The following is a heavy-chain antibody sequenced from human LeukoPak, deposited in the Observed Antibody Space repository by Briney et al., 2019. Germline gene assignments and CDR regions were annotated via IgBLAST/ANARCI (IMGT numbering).Heavy chain of an antibody. CDR1: GFTFSSYA. V-gene: IGHV3-30*04. J-gene: IGHJ5*02. D-gene: IGHD2-2*01. CDR2: ISYDGSNK. CDR3: ARLEVPPGNRGWYYES. Sequence: GGSLRLSCAASGFTFSSYAMHWVRQAPGKGLEWVAVISYDGSNKYYADSVKGRFTISRDNAEKSLYLQMNSLRGEDTALYYCARLEVPPGNRGWYYESWGQGTLATVSS.